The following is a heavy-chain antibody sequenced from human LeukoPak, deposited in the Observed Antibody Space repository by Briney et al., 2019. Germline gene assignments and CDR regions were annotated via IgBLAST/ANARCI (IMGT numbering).Heavy chain of an antibody. CDR1: GGSFSGYY. V-gene: IGHV4-34*01. D-gene: IGHD3-10*01. J-gene: IGHJ4*02. CDR2: INHSGST. Sequence: PSETLSLTCAVYGGSFSGYYWSWIRQPPGKGLEWIGEINHSGSTNYNPSLKSRVTISVDTSKNQFSLKLSSVTAADTAVYYCARGPYGSGSYYGYWGQGTLGTVSA. CDR3: ARGPYGSGSYYGY.